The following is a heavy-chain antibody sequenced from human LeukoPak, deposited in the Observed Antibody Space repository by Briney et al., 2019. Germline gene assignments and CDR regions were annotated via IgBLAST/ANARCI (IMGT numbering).Heavy chain of an antibody. D-gene: IGHD1-26*01. CDR2: IYYSGST. V-gene: IGHV4-30-4*01. J-gene: IGHJ6*02. CDR1: GGSISSGDYY. CDR3: ARDGQWELLSYYYGMDV. Sequence: SQTLSLTCTVSGGSISSGDYYWSWIRQPPGKGLEWIGYIYYSGSTYYNPSLKSRVTMSVDTSKNQFSLKLSSVTAADTAVYYCARDGQWELLSYYYGMDVWGQGTTVTVSS.